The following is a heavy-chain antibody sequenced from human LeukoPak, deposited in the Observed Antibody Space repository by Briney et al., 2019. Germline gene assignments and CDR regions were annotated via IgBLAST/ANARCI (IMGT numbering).Heavy chain of an antibody. CDR3: AKAAAVAVNWFDP. Sequence: ASVKVSCKASGYTFTTYGISWVRQAPGQGLEWMGWISAYNGNTNYAQKLQGRVTMTTDTSTSTAYMELRSLRSDDTAVYYCAKAAAVAVNWFDPWGQGTLVTVSS. CDR2: ISAYNGNT. V-gene: IGHV1-18*01. CDR1: GYTFTTYG. D-gene: IGHD6-19*01. J-gene: IGHJ5*02.